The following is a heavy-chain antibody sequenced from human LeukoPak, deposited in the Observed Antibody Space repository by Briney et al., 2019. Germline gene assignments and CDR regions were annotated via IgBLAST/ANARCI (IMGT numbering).Heavy chain of an antibody. CDR1: GYTFTSYD. Sequence: GASVKVSCKASGYTFTSYDINWVRQATGQGLEWMGIIYPGDSDTRYSPSFQGQVTISADKSISTAYLQWSSLKASDTAMYYCARHKAGYSYYYYYYYMDVWGKGTTVAVSS. CDR2: IYPGDSDT. D-gene: IGHD5-18*01. CDR3: ARHKAGYSYYYYYYYMDV. V-gene: IGHV5-51*01. J-gene: IGHJ6*03.